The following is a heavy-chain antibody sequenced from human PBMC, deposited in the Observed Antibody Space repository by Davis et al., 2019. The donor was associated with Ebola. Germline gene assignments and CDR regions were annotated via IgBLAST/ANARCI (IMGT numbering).Heavy chain of an antibody. CDR2: IWYDGSNK. D-gene: IGHD5-12*01. Sequence: GESLKISCAASGFTFSSYGMHWVRQAPGKGLEWVAVIWYDGSNKYYADSVKGRFTISRDNSKNTLYLQMNSLRAEDTAVYYCARAKQPARYSGYAGYYYGMDVWGQGTTVTVSS. V-gene: IGHV3-33*01. CDR3: ARAKQPARYSGYAGYYYGMDV. J-gene: IGHJ6*02. CDR1: GFTFSSYG.